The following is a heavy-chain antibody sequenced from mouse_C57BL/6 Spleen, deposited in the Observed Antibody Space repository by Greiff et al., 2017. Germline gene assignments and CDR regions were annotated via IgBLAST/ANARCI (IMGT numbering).Heavy chain of an antibody. Sequence: VQLQQPGAELVKPGASVKLSCKASGYTFTEYTIHWVKQRPGQGLEWIGGFYPGSGSIKYNEKFKDKATVTAAKSSSTVYMELSRLTSEDSAVYYCARREEDYGSSHWYFDVWGTGTTVTVSS. CDR3: ARREEDYGSSHWYFDV. CDR2: FYPGSGSI. J-gene: IGHJ1*03. V-gene: IGHV1-62-2*01. D-gene: IGHD1-1*01. CDR1: GYTFTEYT.